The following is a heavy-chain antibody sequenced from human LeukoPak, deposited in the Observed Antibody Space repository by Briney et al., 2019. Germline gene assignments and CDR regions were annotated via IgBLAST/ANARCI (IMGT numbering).Heavy chain of an antibody. CDR3: ARDRDAAVGYYFDY. D-gene: IGHD5-24*01. CDR2: ISNSGGST. V-gene: IGHV3-23*01. CDR1: GFTFSSYA. Sequence: GGSLRLSCAASGFTFSSYAMSWVRQAPGKGLEWVSGISNSGGSTYYADSVKGRFTISRDNSKNTLYLQMNSLRAEDTAVYYCARDRDAAVGYYFDYWGQGTLGTVSS. J-gene: IGHJ4*02.